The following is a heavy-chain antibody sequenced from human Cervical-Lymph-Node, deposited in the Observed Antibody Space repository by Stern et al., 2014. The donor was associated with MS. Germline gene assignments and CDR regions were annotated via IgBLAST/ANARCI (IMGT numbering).Heavy chain of an antibody. CDR3: ATGADATYYFDL. D-gene: IGHD1-26*01. V-gene: IGHV1-69*01. CDR1: GGTVSSYA. Sequence: MQLVQSGAEVKRPGSSVKVSCRASGGTVSSYAINWLRQAPGQGLEWMGGIIPIFGTTKYAQKFQGRVTIIADGSANTAYMDLSRLKSEDTAVYYCATGADATYYFDLWGQGTLVTVSS. CDR2: IIPIFGTT. J-gene: IGHJ4*02.